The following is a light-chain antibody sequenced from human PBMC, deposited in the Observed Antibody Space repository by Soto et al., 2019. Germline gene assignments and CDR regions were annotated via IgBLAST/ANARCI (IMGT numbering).Light chain of an antibody. CDR3: QQYGNSNIT. Sequence: DIRMTQSPSTLSASVGDRVTITCRASQSISSWLAWYQQKPGKAPKLLIYKASNLESGVPSRFSGSGSGTEFTLTISSLQPDDFAVYYCQQYGNSNITFGQATRME. V-gene: IGKV1-5*03. CDR1: QSISSW. J-gene: IGKJ5*01. CDR2: KAS.